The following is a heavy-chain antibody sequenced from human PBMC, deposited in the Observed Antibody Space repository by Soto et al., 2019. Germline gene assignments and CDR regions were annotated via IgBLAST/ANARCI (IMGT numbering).Heavy chain of an antibody. CDR3: ASRSYYYDSSGYYYGRSAFDI. J-gene: IGHJ3*02. CDR2: IKQDGSEK. D-gene: IGHD3-22*01. V-gene: IGHV3-7*05. CDR1: GFTFSSYW. Sequence: EVQLVESGGGLVQPGGSLRLSCAASGFTFSSYWMSWVRQAPGKGLEWVANIKQDGSEKYYVDSVKGRFTISRDNAKNSLYLQMNSLRAEDTAVYYCASRSYYYDSSGYYYGRSAFDIWGQGTMVTVSS.